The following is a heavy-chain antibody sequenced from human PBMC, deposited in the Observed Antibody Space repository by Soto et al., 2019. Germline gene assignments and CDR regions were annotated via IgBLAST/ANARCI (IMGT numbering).Heavy chain of an antibody. J-gene: IGHJ3*02. CDR2: VNYSGST. D-gene: IGHD3-10*01. CDR3: ARDILLWFGELPPRAHAAFDI. Sequence: QVQLQESGPGLVKPSQTLSLTCTVSGGSISSGGYFWSWIRQHPGKGLEWIGDVNYSGSTYSNPSLKRRATISVDTSKTECSRKLSSVTAADTAVYYCARDILLWFGELPPRAHAAFDIWGQATVVTVSS. CDR1: GGSISSGGYF. V-gene: IGHV4-31*03.